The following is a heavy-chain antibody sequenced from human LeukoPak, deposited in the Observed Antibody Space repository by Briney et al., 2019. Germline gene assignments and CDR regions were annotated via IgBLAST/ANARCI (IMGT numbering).Heavy chain of an antibody. D-gene: IGHD5-18*01. J-gene: IGHJ4*02. CDR3: ARGAAGYSYG. Sequence: SETLSLTCTVSGGSISSSSYYWGWIRQPPGKGLEWIGSIYYSGSTYYNPSLKSRVTISVDTSKNQFSLKLSSVTAADTAVYYCARGAAGYSYGWGQGTLVTVSS. CDR1: GGSISSSSYY. CDR2: IYYSGST. V-gene: IGHV4-39*01.